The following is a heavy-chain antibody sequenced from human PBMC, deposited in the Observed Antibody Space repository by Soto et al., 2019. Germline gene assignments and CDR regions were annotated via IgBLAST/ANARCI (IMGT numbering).Heavy chain of an antibody. CDR1: GGSISSYY. J-gene: IGHJ6*02. D-gene: IGHD6-19*01. Sequence: PSETLSLTCTVSGGSISSYYWSWIRQPPGKGLEWIGYIYYSGSTNYNPSLKSRVTISVDTCKNQFSLELSLVSAADTAVYYSARDSVSYSSGWYFGYGMDVWGQGTTVTVSS. CDR3: ARDSVSYSSGWYFGYGMDV. V-gene: IGHV4-59*01. CDR2: IYYSGST.